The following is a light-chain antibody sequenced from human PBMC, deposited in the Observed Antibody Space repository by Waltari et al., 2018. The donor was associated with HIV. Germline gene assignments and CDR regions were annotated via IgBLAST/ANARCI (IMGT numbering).Light chain of an antibody. J-gene: IGLJ2*01. V-gene: IGLV1-40*01. CDR1: SPNIGAGYD. CDR2: GNS. CDR3: QSYDSSLSAYVV. Sequence: QSVLTQPPSVSGAPGQRVTIPCTGSSPNIGAGYDVHWTQQLPGTAPNHLIYGNSNRPSVVPDRFSGSKSGTSASLAITGLQAEDEADYYCQSYDSSLSAYVVFGGGTKLTVL.